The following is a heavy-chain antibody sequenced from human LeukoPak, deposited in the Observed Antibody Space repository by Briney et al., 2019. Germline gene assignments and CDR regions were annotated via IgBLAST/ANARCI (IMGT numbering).Heavy chain of an antibody. CDR2: IDTDVSLT. J-gene: IGHJ4*02. CDR3: TRGLLGIDF. Sequence: SGGSMRLSCAASGFIFTDYWMHWVRQAPGQELVWVSRIDTDVSLTNYAGSVKGRFTISRDNAKNTLYLQMNSLKAEDTAVYYCTRGLLGIDFWGQGTLVTVSS. V-gene: IGHV3-74*01. D-gene: IGHD2-8*02. CDR1: GFIFTDYW.